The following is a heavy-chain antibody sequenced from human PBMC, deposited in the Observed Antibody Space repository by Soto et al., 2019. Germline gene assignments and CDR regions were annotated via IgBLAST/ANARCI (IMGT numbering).Heavy chain of an antibody. Sequence: QVQLVEYGGGVVQPGRSLRLSCTASGFTFNTYAMHWVRQAPGRGLEWVAIISSDGFNKYYADSVKGRFTISRDNSKNTLYVQMNSLRAEDTAVYYCAKDPITNGWSANYFDYWGQGTLVTVSS. CDR2: ISSDGFNK. CDR3: AKDPITNGWSANYFDY. CDR1: GFTFNTYA. V-gene: IGHV3-30*18. J-gene: IGHJ4*02. D-gene: IGHD6-19*01.